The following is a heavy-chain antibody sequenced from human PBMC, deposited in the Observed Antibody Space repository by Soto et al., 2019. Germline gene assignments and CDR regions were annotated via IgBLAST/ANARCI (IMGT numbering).Heavy chain of an antibody. J-gene: IGHJ4*02. CDR3: ARYLPAGFDY. CDR1: GGSVSSGSYY. D-gene: IGHD6-13*01. CDR2: IYYSGST. V-gene: IGHV4-61*01. Sequence: SETLSLTCTVSGGSVSSGSYYWSWIRQPPGKGLEWIGYIYYSGSTNYNPSLKSRVTISVDTSKNQFSLKLSSVTAADTAVYYCARYLPAGFDYWGQGTLVTAPQ.